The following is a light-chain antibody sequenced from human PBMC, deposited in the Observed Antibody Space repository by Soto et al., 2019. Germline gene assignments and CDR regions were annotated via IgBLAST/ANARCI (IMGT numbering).Light chain of an antibody. J-gene: IGKJ4*02. CDR3: QLYNIHSEP. CDR1: QTISSW. CDR2: KAS. V-gene: IGKV1-5*03. Sequence: MKQSHSTRSGSVGARGAVTCRAIQTISSWLAWYQQKPGKAPKLLIYKASTLKSVVPSRFSGSGSGTEFTLTCCSVQPDDCAPYCCQLYNIHSEPCAEGTKVDI.